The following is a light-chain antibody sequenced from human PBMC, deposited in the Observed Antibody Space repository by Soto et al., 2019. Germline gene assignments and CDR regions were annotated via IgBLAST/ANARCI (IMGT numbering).Light chain of an antibody. J-gene: IGKJ1*01. Sequence: DIQMTQSPSTLSGSVGDRVTITCRASQTISSWLAWYQQKPGKAPKLLIYKASTLKSGVPSRFSGSGSGTEFTLTISSLQPDDFATYYCQHYNSYSEAFGQGNKM. V-gene: IGKV1-5*03. CDR1: QTISSW. CDR3: QHYNSYSEA. CDR2: KAS.